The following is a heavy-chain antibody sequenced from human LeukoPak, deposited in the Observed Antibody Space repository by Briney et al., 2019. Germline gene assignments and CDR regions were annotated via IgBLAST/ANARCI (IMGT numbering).Heavy chain of an antibody. J-gene: IGHJ3*02. V-gene: IGHV4-61*01. CDR1: GYSISSGYY. CDR3: ARSGYREGADALDI. CDR2: IYYSGST. D-gene: IGHD5-18*01. Sequence: SETLSLTCTVSGYSISSGYYWGWIRQPPGKGLEWIGYIYYSGSTNYNPSLKSRVTISVDTSKNQFSLKLSSVTAADTAVYYCARSGYREGADALDIWGLGTMVTVSS.